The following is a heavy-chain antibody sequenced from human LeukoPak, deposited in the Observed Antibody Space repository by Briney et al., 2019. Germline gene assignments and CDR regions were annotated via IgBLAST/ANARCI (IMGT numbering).Heavy chain of an antibody. V-gene: IGHV1-3*01. CDR3: ARDQYYYDSSGQRNWFDP. J-gene: IGHJ5*02. Sequence: ASVKVSCKASGYTFTSYAMHWVRQAPGQRLEWMGWINAGNGNTKYSQKFQGRVTITRDTSASTAYMELSSLRSEDTAVYYCARDQYYYDSSGQRNWFDPWGQGTLVTVSS. CDR2: INAGNGNT. CDR1: GYTFTSYA. D-gene: IGHD3-22*01.